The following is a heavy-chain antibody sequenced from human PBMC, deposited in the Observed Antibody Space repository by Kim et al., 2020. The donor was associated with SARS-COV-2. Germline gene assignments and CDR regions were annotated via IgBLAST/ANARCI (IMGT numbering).Heavy chain of an antibody. CDR1: GGSISSYF. CDR3: ARDSSLVPRALVY. Sequence: SETLSLTCTVSGGSISSYFWSWIRQPPGKGLEWIGNFYYSGTTDYNPSLKSRLTISVDTSKNHFSLRLTSVTAADTAVYYCARDSSLVPRALVYWGQGALVTVSS. V-gene: IGHV4-59*13. D-gene: IGHD1-26*01. CDR2: FYYSGTT. J-gene: IGHJ4*02.